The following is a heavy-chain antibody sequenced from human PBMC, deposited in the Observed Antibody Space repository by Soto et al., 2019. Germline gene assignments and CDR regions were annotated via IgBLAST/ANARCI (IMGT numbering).Heavy chain of an antibody. D-gene: IGHD1-1*01. Sequence: QVQLVQSGPEMKKPGSSVKVSCKISGGTFSGTAINWVRQAPGQGHEWVGGIIPVFATTHYPQKCQSRVTITADDSTNTIYLEVNRLRSYDTAVYHCVRAPHNNRFNLFHWGQGTRVTVSS. CDR1: GGTFSGTA. J-gene: IGHJ1*01. CDR2: IIPVFATT. V-gene: IGHV1-69*01. CDR3: VRAPHNNRFNLFH.